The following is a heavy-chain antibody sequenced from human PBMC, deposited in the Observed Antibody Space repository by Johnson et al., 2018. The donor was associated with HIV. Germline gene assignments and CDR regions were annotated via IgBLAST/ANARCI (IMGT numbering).Heavy chain of an antibody. CDR1: HFTFSSNY. D-gene: IGHD1-7*01. Sequence: EQLVESGGGLAKPAWSPRLSCAASHFTFSSNYMSWVRQAPGKGLEWVSVIYSGGSTYYADSVKGRFTISRDNSKNTLYLQMNSLKIEDTAVYYCTTDQVGRNYGGKYHIWGQGTMVTVSS. J-gene: IGHJ3*02. V-gene: IGHV3-53*01. CDR2: IYSGGST. CDR3: TTDQVGRNYGGKYHI.